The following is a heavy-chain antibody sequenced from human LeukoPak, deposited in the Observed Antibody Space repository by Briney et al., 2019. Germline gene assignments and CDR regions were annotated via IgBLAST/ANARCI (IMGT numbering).Heavy chain of an antibody. J-gene: IGHJ4*02. V-gene: IGHV4-4*07. Sequence: SETLSLTCTVSGGSISSYYWSWIRQPAGKGLEWIGRIYTSGSTNYNPSLKSRVTMSVDTSKNQFSLKLSSVTAADPAVYYCAREREGIAAAGTSVLIDYWGQGTLVTVSS. D-gene: IGHD6-13*01. CDR3: AREREGIAAAGTSVLIDY. CDR2: IYTSGST. CDR1: GGSISSYY.